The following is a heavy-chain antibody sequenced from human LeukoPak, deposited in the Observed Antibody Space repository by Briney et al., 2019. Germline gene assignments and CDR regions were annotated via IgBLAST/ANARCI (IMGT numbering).Heavy chain of an antibody. CDR2: IYYSGST. CDR3: ARHSPVGIFYFDY. D-gene: IGHD1-26*01. CDR1: GVSISNSSSY. Sequence: PSETLSLTCTVSGVSISNSSSYWGWIRQPPGKGLEWIGSIYYSGSTYYNPSLKSRVTISVDTSKNQFSLKLSSVTAADTAVYYCARHSPVGIFYFDYWGQGTLVTVSS. J-gene: IGHJ4*02. V-gene: IGHV4-39*01.